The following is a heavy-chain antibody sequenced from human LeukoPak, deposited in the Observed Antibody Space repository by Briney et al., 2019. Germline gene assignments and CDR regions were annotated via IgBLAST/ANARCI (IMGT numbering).Heavy chain of an antibody. CDR1: GGSFSGYY. J-gene: IGHJ5*02. V-gene: IGHV4-34*01. CDR2: INHSGST. CDR3: ARGYYDFWSGYYIVWFDP. D-gene: IGHD3-3*01. Sequence: SETLSLTCAVYGGSFSGYYWSWIRQPPGKGLEWIGEINHSGSTNYNPSLKSRVTISVDTSKNQFSLKLSSVTAADTAVYHCARGYYDFWSGYYIVWFDPWGQGTLVTVSS.